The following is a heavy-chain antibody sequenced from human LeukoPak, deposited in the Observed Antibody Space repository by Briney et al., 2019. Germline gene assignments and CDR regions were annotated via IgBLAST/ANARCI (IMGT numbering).Heavy chain of an antibody. CDR1: GFTFSDYY. Sequence: TGGSLRLSYAASGFTFSDYYMSWIRQAPGKGLERVSYISSSGSTIYYADSVKGRFTISRDNAKNSLYLQMNSLRAEDTAVYYCAKDGYCSGGSCYSGGTSPIDYWGQGTLVTVSS. V-gene: IGHV3-11*04. J-gene: IGHJ4*02. CDR3: AKDGYCSGGSCYSGGTSPIDY. CDR2: ISSSGSTI. D-gene: IGHD2-15*01.